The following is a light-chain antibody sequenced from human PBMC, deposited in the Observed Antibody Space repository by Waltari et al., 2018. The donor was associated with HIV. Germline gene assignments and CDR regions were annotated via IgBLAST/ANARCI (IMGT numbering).Light chain of an antibody. V-gene: IGKV3-11*01. CDR2: ETS. CDR3: QQRGTWPPVT. Sequence: ELVLTQSPATLSVSPGERAILSVRASQSVSRHLAWYQQKSGQAPRLLIYETSTRAAGTPGRFTGSGSGTDFALTITGVEPADVAVYYCQQRGTWPPVTFGGGTKVEI. CDR1: QSVSRH. J-gene: IGKJ4*01.